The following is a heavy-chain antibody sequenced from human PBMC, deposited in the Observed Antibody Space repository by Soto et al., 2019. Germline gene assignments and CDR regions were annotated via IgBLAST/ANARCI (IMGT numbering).Heavy chain of an antibody. CDR2: IWYDGSNK. Sequence: QVQLVESGGGVVQPGRSLRLSCAASGFTFSSYGMHWVRQAPGKGLEWVAVIWYDGSNKYYADSVKGRFTISRDNSKNTLYLQMNSLSAEDTAVYYCARDARSGGTPLGYWGQGTLVTVSS. J-gene: IGHJ4*02. CDR1: GFTFSSYG. D-gene: IGHD2-15*01. V-gene: IGHV3-33*01. CDR3: ARDARSGGTPLGY.